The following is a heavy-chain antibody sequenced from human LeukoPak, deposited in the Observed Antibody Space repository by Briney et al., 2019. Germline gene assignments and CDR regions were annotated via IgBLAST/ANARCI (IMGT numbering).Heavy chain of an antibody. J-gene: IGHJ4*02. CDR2: ISSSGNTI. Sequence: GGSLRLSCAASGFTFSDYFLSWIRQAPGKGLEWISYISSSGNTIYYVDSVKGRFTISRDNANNALYLQMNSLRAEDTAVYYCARDRVPMLVTPIDYWGPGTLVTVSS. CDR3: ARDRVPMLVTPIDY. CDR1: GFTFSDYF. D-gene: IGHD2-21*02. V-gene: IGHV3-11*04.